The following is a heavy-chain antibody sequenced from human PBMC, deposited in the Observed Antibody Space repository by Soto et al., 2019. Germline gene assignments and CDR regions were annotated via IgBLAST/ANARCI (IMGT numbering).Heavy chain of an antibody. V-gene: IGHV1-46*01. J-gene: IGHJ5*02. CDR1: GYTFTSYY. D-gene: IGHD6-6*01. Sequence: RASLKVSCKASGYTFTSYYMDWVRQAPGQGLEWMGIINPSGGSTSYAQKFQGRVTMTRDTSTSTVYMELSSLRSEDTAVYYCASANLDPDSKGSSLYNWFDPWGQGTLVTVSS. CDR2: INPSGGST. CDR3: ASANLDPDSKGSSLYNWFDP.